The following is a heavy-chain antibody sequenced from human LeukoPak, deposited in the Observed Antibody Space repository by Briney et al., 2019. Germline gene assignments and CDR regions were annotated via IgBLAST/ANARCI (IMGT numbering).Heavy chain of an antibody. D-gene: IGHD3-3*01. J-gene: IGHJ3*02. Sequence: ASVKVSCKASGYTFTSYDINWVRQATGQGLEWMGWVNPNSGNTGYAQKFQGRVTITRNTSISTAYMELSSLRSEDTAVYYCARTYYDFWSGYYGRAFDIWGQGTMVTVSS. CDR2: VNPNSGNT. CDR3: ARTYYDFWSGYYGRAFDI. V-gene: IGHV1-8*03. CDR1: GYTFTSYD.